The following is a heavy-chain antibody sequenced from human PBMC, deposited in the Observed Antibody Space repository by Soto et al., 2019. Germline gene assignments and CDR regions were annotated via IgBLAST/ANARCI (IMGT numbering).Heavy chain of an antibody. CDR3: AREGSYSTYNFAHGIQLWSFDF. D-gene: IGHD5-18*01. CDR2: IFSSGST. CDR1: GGYIDTFY. Sequence: SEPQSVTWTVAGGYIDTFYWSWVLKQDGKGLEWIGRIFSSGSTSFNPSLESRVAMSVDTSKNHFSLNLSSVTAADMAVYYCAREGSYSTYNFAHGIQLWSFDFWGQGALVTSPQ. V-gene: IGHV4-4*07. J-gene: IGHJ4*02.